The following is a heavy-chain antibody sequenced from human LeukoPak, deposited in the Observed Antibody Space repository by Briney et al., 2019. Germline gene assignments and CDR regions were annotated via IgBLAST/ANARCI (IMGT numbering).Heavy chain of an antibody. J-gene: IGHJ6*03. CDR1: GFSLSTSGMC. V-gene: IGHV2-70*11. CDR3: ARIEYYYYYMGV. Sequence: SGPALVKPTQTLTLTCTFSGFSLSTSGMCVSWIRQPPGKALEWLARIDWDDDKYYSTSLKTRLTISKDTSKNQVVLTMTNMDPVDTATYYCARIEYYYYYMGVWGKGTTVTVSS. CDR2: IDWDDDK.